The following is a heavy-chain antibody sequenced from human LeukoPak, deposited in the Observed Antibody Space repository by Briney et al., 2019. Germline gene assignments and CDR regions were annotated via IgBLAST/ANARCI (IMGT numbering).Heavy chain of an antibody. CDR2: IYTSGST. V-gene: IGHV4-59*10. CDR1: GGSFNGCY. D-gene: IGHD3-22*01. J-gene: IGHJ3*02. CDR3: ARGPYAYDSSGAFDI. Sequence: PSETLSLTCAVYGGSFNGCYWSWIRQPAGKGLEWIGRIYTSGSTNYNPSLKSRVTISVDTSKNQFSLKLSSVTAADTAVFYCARGPYAYDSSGAFDIWGQGTMVTVSS.